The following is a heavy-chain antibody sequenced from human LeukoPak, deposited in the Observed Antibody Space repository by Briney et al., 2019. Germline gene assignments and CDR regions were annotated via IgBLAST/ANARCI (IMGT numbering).Heavy chain of an antibody. CDR1: GYTFTGYY. CDR3: ARDRYCSSTSCYTTAYFQH. J-gene: IGHJ1*01. V-gene: IGHV1-2*06. Sequence: ASVKVSCKASGYTFTGYYMHWVRQAPGRGLEWMGRINPNSGGTNYAQKFQGRVTMTRDTSISTAYMELSRLRSDDTAVYYCARDRYCSSTSCYTTAYFQHWGQGTLVTVSS. D-gene: IGHD2-2*01. CDR2: INPNSGGT.